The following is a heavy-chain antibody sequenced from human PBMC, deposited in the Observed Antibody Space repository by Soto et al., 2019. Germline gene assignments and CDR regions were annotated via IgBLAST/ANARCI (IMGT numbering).Heavy chain of an antibody. CDR3: ARVKVAVAGTSTPRICYYYYGMDV. V-gene: IGHV6-1*01. D-gene: IGHD6-19*01. J-gene: IGHJ6*02. Sequence: SQTLSLTCAISGDSVSSNSAAWNWIRQSPSRGLEWLGRTYYRSKWYNDYAVSVKSRITINPDTSKNQFSLQLNSVTPEDTAVYYCARVKVAVAGTSTPRICYYYYGMDVWGQGTTVTVSS. CDR2: TYYRSKWYN. CDR1: GDSVSSNSAA.